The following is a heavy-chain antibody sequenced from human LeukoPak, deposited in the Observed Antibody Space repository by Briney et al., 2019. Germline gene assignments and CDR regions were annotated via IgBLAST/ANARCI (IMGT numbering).Heavy chain of an antibody. D-gene: IGHD3-22*01. CDR1: GFTVSDYS. Sequence: PGGSLRLSCSAYGFTVSDYSMRWVRQAPGKGLEWVPAIRGSGRYADYADSVKGRFTIYKDLSKIPLYMRMSSLRADDTVVCVYAKRRYDSSGHFDSSGQGTLVTVSP. V-gene: IGHV3-23*01. CDR3: AKRRYDSSGHFDS. J-gene: IGHJ4*02. CDR2: IRGSGRYA.